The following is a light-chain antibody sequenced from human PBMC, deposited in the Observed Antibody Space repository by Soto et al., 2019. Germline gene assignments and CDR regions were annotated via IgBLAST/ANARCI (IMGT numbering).Light chain of an antibody. V-gene: IGKV1-33*01. Sequence: DIQMTQSPLSLSASVGDRVTITCQASQDISNSLNWYQQKPGKAPQLLIYDASNLETGVPSRFSGSGSGTDFTFTISSLQPEDIATYFCQQYENLPITFGQGARLEI. CDR2: DAS. CDR3: QQYENLPIT. J-gene: IGKJ5*01. CDR1: QDISNS.